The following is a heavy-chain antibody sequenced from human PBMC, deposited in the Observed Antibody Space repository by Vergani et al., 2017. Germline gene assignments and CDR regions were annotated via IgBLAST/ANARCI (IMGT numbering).Heavy chain of an antibody. CDR3: ARADWGMVASFDY. D-gene: IGHD1-26*01. J-gene: IGHJ4*02. CDR1: GGSISSYY. CDR2: IYYSGST. Sequence: QVQLQESGPGLVKPSETLSLTCTVPGGSISSYYWSWIRQPPGKGLEWIGYIYYSGSTNYNPSLKSRVTISVDTSKNQFSLKLSSVTAADTAVYYCARADWGMVASFDYWGQGTLVTVSS. V-gene: IGHV4-59*01.